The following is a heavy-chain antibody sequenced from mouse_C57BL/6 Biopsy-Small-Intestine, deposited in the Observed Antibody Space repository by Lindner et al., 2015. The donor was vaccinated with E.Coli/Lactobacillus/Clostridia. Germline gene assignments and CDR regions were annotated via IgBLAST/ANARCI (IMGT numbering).Heavy chain of an antibody. CDR3: ARQTPIGYYFDY. CDR1: GIIFSDYG. J-gene: IGHJ2*01. Sequence: VQLQESGGGLVKPGGSLKLSCAASGIIFSDYGMHWVRQAPDKGLEWVAYIISGGSHIYYADTVKGRFTISRDNAKNTLYLQMSSLKSEDTAIYYCARQTPIGYYFDYWGQGTTLTVSS. V-gene: IGHV5-17*03. CDR2: IISGGSHI.